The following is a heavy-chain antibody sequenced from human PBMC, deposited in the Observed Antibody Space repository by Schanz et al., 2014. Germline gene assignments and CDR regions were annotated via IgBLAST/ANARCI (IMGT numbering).Heavy chain of an antibody. Sequence: VQSVHSGTEVQKLGASVKVSCQTSGYTFTAYGINWVRQAPGQGLEWIGWISAQTGDTRYAQKMQGRVTMTRDVSSTTAFLELRSLRYDDTAVYYCARLGTGMAVAGSVIDSYYYYMDVWGEGTTVTVSS. V-gene: IGHV1-18*01. J-gene: IGHJ6*03. CDR1: GYTFTAYG. CDR3: ARLGTGMAVAGSVIDSYYYYMDV. D-gene: IGHD6-19*01. CDR2: ISAQTGDT.